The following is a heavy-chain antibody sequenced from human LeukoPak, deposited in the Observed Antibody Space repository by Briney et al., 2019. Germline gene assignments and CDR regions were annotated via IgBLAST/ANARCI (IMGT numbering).Heavy chain of an antibody. Sequence: ASVKVSCKASGYTVTSYHINWVRQATGQGVEWMGWMNPNSGNTGYAQKFQGRVTITRNTSISTAYMELSSLRSEDTAVYYCARGRRITGTTGKVYYYYYYMDVWGKGTTVTVSS. V-gene: IGHV1-8*03. J-gene: IGHJ6*03. CDR3: ARGRRITGTTGKVYYYYYYMDV. CDR1: GYTVTSYH. CDR2: MNPNSGNT. D-gene: IGHD1-7*01.